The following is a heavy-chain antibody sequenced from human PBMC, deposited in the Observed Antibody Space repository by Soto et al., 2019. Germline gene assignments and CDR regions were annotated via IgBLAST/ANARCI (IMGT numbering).Heavy chain of an antibody. CDR2: LFGNGRGI. V-gene: IGHV3-23*01. J-gene: IGHJ4*02. D-gene: IGHD3-3*01. CDR1: GFTFSTYA. CDR3: VKDRHPDYFWSFDY. Sequence: EVQLLESGGGVVQPGVSLRLSCVASGFTFSTYAMSWVRQAPGRGLEWASRLFGNGRGIDYADSVRGRFTISRDSLRNTGFRQMNSLRADDTAFYDCVKDRHPDYFWSFDYWGQGTLITVSS.